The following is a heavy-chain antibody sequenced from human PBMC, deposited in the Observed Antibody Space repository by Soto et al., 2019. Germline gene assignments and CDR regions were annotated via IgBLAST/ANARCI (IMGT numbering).Heavy chain of an antibody. CDR2: IWFDGSKK. J-gene: IGHJ6*02. CDR3: ARDRVVPYGYGMDV. D-gene: IGHD2-2*01. V-gene: IGHV3-33*01. Sequence: QMQLVESGGGVVQPGRSLRLSCAASGFTFRSYGIHWVRQAPGKGLEWVALIWFDGSKKYYVDSVKDRFAVSRDNSKNTLDLQMNSLRDEDTAVYYCARDRVVPYGYGMDVWGQGTTVTVSS. CDR1: GFTFRSYG.